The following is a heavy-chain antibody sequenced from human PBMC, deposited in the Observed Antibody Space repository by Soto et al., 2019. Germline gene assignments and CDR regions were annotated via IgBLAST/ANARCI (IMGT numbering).Heavy chain of an antibody. D-gene: IGHD2-8*01. CDR3: ARDMHAGFIQYFDP. Sequence: PSETLSLTSIVSVGPITSYHCNLLRQFPGKGLEWIAYPSDTGNTNYTPSLKSRVTTSMDLSTIQLSLKLPSMPAADTAVYYCARDMHAGFIQYFDPWGQGTLVTHSS. CDR2: PSDTGNT. J-gene: IGHJ5*02. CDR1: VGPITSYH. V-gene: IGHV4-59*01.